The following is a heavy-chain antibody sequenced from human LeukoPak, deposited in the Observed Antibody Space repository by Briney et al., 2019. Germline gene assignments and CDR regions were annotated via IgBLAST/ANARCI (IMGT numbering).Heavy chain of an antibody. CDR2: ISGGYNGDS. V-gene: IGHV1-18*01. D-gene: IGHD2-15*01. CDR3: ARDEKKYCSGGSCPAYFDY. J-gene: IGHJ4*02. CDR1: GYNSRHYG. Sequence: ASVKVSCKTSGYNSRHYGISWVRQAPGQGLEWMAWISGGYNGDSNYALKLRGRLTMTTDTSTSTAYMELRSLRSDDTAVYYCARDEKKYCSGGSCPAYFDYWGQGTLVTVSS.